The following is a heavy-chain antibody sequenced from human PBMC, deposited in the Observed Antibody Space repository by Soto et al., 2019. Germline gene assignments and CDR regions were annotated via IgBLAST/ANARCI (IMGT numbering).Heavy chain of an antibody. J-gene: IGHJ5*02. Sequence: EVQLLESGGGWVQPGGSLRRSCAASGFTFVDYAMSWVRQAPGKGLEWVSVISGSGGNTYYSDSMKGRFTISRDNSKKTVYLQVKNVRAQDTAVYYCAKAATWELPPHNRFDPWGQGTLVTVSS. D-gene: IGHD1-26*01. CDR1: GFTFVDYA. CDR3: AKAATWELPPHNRFDP. CDR2: ISGSGGNT. V-gene: IGHV3-23*01.